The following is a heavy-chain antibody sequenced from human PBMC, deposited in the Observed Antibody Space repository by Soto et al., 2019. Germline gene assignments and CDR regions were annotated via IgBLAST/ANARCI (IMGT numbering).Heavy chain of an antibody. V-gene: IGHV3-30-3*01. Sequence: QVQLVESGGGVVQPGRSLRLSCAASGFTFSTYAMHWVRQAPGKGLEWVAVISYDGSNKYYEDSVKGRFTISRDNSKNPLYLQMNSLRAEDTAVYYCARDKSPYSSGWHNRHFDYWGQGTLVTVSS. CDR1: GFTFSTYA. J-gene: IGHJ4*02. D-gene: IGHD6-19*01. CDR2: ISYDGSNK. CDR3: ARDKSPYSSGWHNRHFDY.